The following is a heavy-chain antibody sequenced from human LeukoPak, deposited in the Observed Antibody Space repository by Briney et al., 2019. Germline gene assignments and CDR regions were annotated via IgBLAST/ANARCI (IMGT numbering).Heavy chain of an antibody. V-gene: IGHV3-74*01. CDR2: INSDGSST. Sequence: GGSLRLSCAASGFTFSSYWMHWVRQAPGKGLVWVSRINSDGSSTSYADSVKGRFTISRDNAKNTLYLQMNSLRAEDTAVYYCAKAEAGTWGTYYFDYWGQGTLVTVSS. CDR3: AKAEAGTWGTYYFDY. J-gene: IGHJ4*02. D-gene: IGHD1-1*01. CDR1: GFTFSSYW.